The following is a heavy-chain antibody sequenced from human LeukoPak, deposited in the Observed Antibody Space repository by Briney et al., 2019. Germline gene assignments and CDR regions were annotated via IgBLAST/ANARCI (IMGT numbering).Heavy chain of an antibody. CDR1: GGSTSSYY. V-gene: IGHV4-4*07. Sequence: PSETLSLTCTVSGGSTSSYYRSWIRQPAGKGLEWIGRIYTSGSTNYNPSLKSRVTMSVDTSKNQSSLKLSSVTAADTAVYYCASHSSGWYREAFDIWGQGTMVTVSS. J-gene: IGHJ3*02. CDR3: ASHSSGWYREAFDI. CDR2: IYTSGST. D-gene: IGHD6-19*01.